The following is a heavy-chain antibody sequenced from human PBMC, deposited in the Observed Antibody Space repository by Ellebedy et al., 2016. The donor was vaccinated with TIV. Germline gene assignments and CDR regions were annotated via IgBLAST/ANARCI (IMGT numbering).Heavy chain of an antibody. V-gene: IGHV3-23*01. CDR2: IGDTAHNT. CDR1: GFTFSSYT. J-gene: IGHJ6*02. D-gene: IGHD2-21*01. Sequence: GESLKISXAASGFTFSSYTMNWVRQAPGKGLEWVSGIGDTAHNTYYVDSVKGRFTISRDNSGNTLYLQMNSLRAEDTAVYYCAKARGSSVIDYNYFGMDVWGQGTTVTVSS. CDR3: AKARGSSVIDYNYFGMDV.